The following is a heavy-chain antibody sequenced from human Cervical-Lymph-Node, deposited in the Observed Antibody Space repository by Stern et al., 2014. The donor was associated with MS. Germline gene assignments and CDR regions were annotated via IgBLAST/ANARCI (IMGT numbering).Heavy chain of an antibody. CDR3: AKELTPLLRPRYGMDV. CDR1: RGTFTNYA. CDR2: IIPIFGIA. Sequence: VQLVQSGAEVKKPGSSVKVSCRASRGTFTNYAISWVRQAPGQGLEWMGGIIPIFGIANDAQKFQGRVAITADKSTSTAYMELSSLRSEDTAVYYCAKELTPLLRPRYGMDVWGQGTTVTVSS. D-gene: IGHD3-3*01. J-gene: IGHJ6*02. V-gene: IGHV1-69*17.